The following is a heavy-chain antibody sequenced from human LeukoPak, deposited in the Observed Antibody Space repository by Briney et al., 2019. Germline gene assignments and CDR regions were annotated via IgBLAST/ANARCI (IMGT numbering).Heavy chain of an antibody. Sequence: GGSLRLSCTASGFTFSNYAMSWVRQAPGKGPEWVSAISVSGASTYYADSVKGRFTISRDNSKNTLYVQMNSLRAEDTAVYYCARDRVPIRAVAGTDAFDIWGQGTMVTVSS. CDR1: GFTFSNYA. CDR3: ARDRVPIRAVAGTDAFDI. D-gene: IGHD6-19*01. V-gene: IGHV3-23*01. J-gene: IGHJ3*02. CDR2: ISVSGAST.